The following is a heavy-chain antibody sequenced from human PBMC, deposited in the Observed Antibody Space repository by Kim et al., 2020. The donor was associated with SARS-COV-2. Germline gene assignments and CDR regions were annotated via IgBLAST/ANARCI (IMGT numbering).Heavy chain of an antibody. CDR2: ISYDGSNK. CDR1: GFTFSSYG. D-gene: IGHD1-26*01. CDR3: AKDELRGFGGSYRRPSTDFDY. V-gene: IGHV3-30*18. Sequence: GGSLRLSCAASGFTFSSYGMHWVRQAPGKGLEWVAVISYDGSNKYYADSVKGRFTISRDNSKNTLYLQMNSLRAEDTAVYYCAKDELRGFGGSYRRPSTDFDYWGQGTLVTVSS. J-gene: IGHJ4*02.